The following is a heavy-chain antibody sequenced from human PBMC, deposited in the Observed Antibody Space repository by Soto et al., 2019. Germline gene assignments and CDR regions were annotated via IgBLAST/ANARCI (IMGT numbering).Heavy chain of an antibody. CDR1: GLTFSGYD. Sequence: GSLMLSCAASGLTFSGYDLSWSRQAPGKGLEWLSNIRGSGSTIYYADSVKGRFTISRDNAKNSLYLQMNSLRAEDTAVYYCARDLFYEDYGDYCVGYWGQGTLVTVSS. J-gene: IGHJ4*02. CDR3: ARDLFYEDYGDYCVGY. V-gene: IGHV3-11*04. CDR2: IRGSGSTI. D-gene: IGHD4-17*01.